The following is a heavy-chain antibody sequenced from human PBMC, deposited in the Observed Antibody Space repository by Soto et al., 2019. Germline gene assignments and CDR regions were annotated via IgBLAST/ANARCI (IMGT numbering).Heavy chain of an antibody. CDR3: ARHNRYSSTWFEGWFDP. J-gene: IGHJ5*02. Sequence: GESLKISCQGSGYSFTNYWVGWVRQIPGRGLEWMVIIHPGDSDTRYSPFFQGQVTISADKSISTAYLQWSSLKASDTAMYYCARHNRYSSTWFEGWFDPWGQGTLVTVS. V-gene: IGHV5-51*01. D-gene: IGHD6-13*01. CDR2: IHPGDSDT. CDR1: GYSFTNYW.